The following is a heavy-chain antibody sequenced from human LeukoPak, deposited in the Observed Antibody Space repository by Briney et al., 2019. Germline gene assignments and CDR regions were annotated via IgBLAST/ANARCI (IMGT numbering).Heavy chain of an antibody. V-gene: IGHV3-9*01. CDR3: AKDLSSAVTSALVLDV. J-gene: IGHJ6*02. CDR2: ITWNRDNI. CDR1: GFTFDDYA. D-gene: IGHD3-22*01. Sequence: GGSLRLSCAASGFTFDDYAMHWVRQAPGKGLEWVSGITWNRDNIGYGDSVKGRFTISRDNVKNVLYLQMTSLRPEDTALYYCAKDLSSAVTSALVLDVWGQGTTVIVSS.